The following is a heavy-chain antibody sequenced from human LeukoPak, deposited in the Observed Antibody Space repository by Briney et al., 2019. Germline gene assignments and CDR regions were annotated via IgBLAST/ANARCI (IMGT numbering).Heavy chain of an antibody. CDR1: GGSISSGSYY. J-gene: IGHJ6*03. Sequence: SQTLSLTCTVSGGSISSGSYYWSWIRQPAGKGLEWIGRIYTSGSTNYNPSLKSRVTISVDTSKNQFSLKLSSVTAADTAVYYCAREITMVLGEGMDVGGKGTTVTISS. CDR2: IYTSGST. V-gene: IGHV4-61*02. D-gene: IGHD3-10*01. CDR3: AREITMVLGEGMDV.